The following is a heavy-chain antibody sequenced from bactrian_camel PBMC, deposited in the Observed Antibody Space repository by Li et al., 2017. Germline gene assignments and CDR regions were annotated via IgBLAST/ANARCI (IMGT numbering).Heavy chain of an antibody. CDR3: AAGEPRGGSCLLEYSDY. CDR1: GYFYSRYC. V-gene: IGHV3S53*01. J-gene: IGHJ4*01. D-gene: IGHD7*01. CDR2: IDSAGST. Sequence: HVQLVESGGGSVQAGGSLRLSCAASGYFYSRYCMGWFRQVPGKEREEVGEIDSAGSTRYAESVQGRFTISKDNTKNTLYLQMNNLKPEDTGMYYCAAGEPRGGSCLLEYSDYWGQGTQVTVS.